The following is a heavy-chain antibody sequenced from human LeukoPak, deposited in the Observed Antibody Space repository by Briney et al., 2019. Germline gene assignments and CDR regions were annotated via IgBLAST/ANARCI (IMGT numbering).Heavy chain of an antibody. J-gene: IGHJ4*02. CDR2: ISNKGSSSTT. D-gene: IGHD6-13*01. CDR1: GFIFSDYY. V-gene: IGHV3-11*01. CDR3: AKDILAAGLFFDY. Sequence: PGGSLRLSCAASGFIFSDYYMGWVRQAPGKGLEWVSYISNKGSSSTTYYADSVKGRFTISRDDAQNSLYLQMNSLRADDTAVYYCAKDILAAGLFFDYWGREYWSPSPQ.